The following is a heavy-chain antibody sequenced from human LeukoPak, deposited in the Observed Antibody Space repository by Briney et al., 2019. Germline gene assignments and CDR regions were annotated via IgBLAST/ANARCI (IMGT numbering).Heavy chain of an antibody. J-gene: IGHJ3*02. CDR3: ARDPQAEYYYDSSGYSYAFDI. CDR2: ISSSSSYI. D-gene: IGHD3-22*01. CDR1: GFTFSSYS. Sequence: GGSLRLSCAASGFTFSSYSMNWVRQAPGKGLEWVSSISSSSSYIYYADSVKGRFTISRDNAKNSLYLQMNSLRAEDTAVYYCARDPQAEYYYDSSGYSYAFDIWGQGTMVTVSS. V-gene: IGHV3-21*01.